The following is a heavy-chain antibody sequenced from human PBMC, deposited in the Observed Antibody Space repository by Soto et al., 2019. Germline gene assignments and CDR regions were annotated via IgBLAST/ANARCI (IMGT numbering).Heavy chain of an antibody. CDR3: ARDSPVLWFGELLNWFDP. V-gene: IGHV1-18*01. Sequence: ASVKVSCKASGYTFTSYGISWVRQAPGQGLEWMGWISAYNGNTNYAQKLQGRVTMTTDTSTSTAYMELRSLRSDDTAVYYCARDSPVLWFGELLNWFDPWGQGTLVPVSS. CDR2: ISAYNGNT. D-gene: IGHD3-10*01. CDR1: GYTFTSYG. J-gene: IGHJ5*02.